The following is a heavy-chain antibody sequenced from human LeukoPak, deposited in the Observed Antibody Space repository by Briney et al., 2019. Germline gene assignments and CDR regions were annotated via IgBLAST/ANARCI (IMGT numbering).Heavy chain of an antibody. V-gene: IGHV5-51*01. D-gene: IGHD2-2*01. Sequence: HGEPLKISCKGSGYSFTSYWIGWVRQMPGKGLEWMGIIYPGDSDTRYSPSFQGQVTISADKSISTAYLQWSSLKASDTAMYYCARAIVPAASDAFDIWGQGTMVTVSS. CDR3: ARAIVPAASDAFDI. CDR1: GYSFTSYW. J-gene: IGHJ3*02. CDR2: IYPGDSDT.